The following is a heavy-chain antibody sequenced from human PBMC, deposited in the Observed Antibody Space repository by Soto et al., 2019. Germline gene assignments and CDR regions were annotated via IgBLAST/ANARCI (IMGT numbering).Heavy chain of an antibody. CDR1: GYTFTTYA. CDR3: ARDDPRDSSAYRYDH. D-gene: IGHD2-21*01. Sequence: ASVKVSCKASGYTFTTYAVHWLRQAPGQRLEWMGWINAGNGDTTYSQKFQGRVTITRDTSASTAYMELSSLRSEDTAVYYCARDDPRDSSAYRYDHWGQGTLVTVSS. V-gene: IGHV1-3*01. J-gene: IGHJ4*02. CDR2: INAGNGDT.